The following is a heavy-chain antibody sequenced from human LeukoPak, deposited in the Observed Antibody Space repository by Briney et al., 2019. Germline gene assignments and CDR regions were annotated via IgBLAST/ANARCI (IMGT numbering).Heavy chain of an antibody. V-gene: IGHV1-2*02. CDR3: ARDIVVVPAASFFYYYYGMDV. CDR1: GYTFTGYY. D-gene: IGHD2-2*01. CDR2: INPNSGGT. J-gene: IGHJ6*02. Sequence: ASVKVSCKASGYTFTGYYMHWVRQAPGQGLEWMGWINPNSGGTNYAQKFQGRVTMTRDTSISTAYMGLSRLRSDDTAVYYCARDIVVVPAASFFYYYYGMDVWGQGTTVTVSS.